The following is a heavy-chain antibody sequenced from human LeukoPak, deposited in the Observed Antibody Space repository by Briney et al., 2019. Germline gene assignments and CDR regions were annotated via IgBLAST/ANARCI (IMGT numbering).Heavy chain of an antibody. J-gene: IGHJ5*01. D-gene: IGHD2-21*01. V-gene: IGHV3-9*01. CDR1: GFNFNDYA. Sequence: GGSLRLSCVASGFNFNDYAMHWGRHIPGRGLEWVSGISWKNDSIHYAASVKGRFTISRDNAKNSLYLQMNSLRTEDTALYFCAKGHQGGDTYNWFDLWGQGTLVTVSS. CDR2: ISWKNDSI. CDR3: AKGHQGGDTYNWFDL.